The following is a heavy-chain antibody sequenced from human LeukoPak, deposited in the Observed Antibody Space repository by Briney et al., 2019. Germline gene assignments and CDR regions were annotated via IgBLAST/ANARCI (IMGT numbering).Heavy chain of an antibody. CDR3: ARGGIAAAGFDP. Sequence: PGGSLRLSCAASGFTFSSYSMKWVRQAPGKGLEWIGEIDHSGSTNYNPSLKSRVTISVDTSKNQFSLKLSSVTAADTAVYYCARGGIAAAGFDPWGQGTLVTVSS. V-gene: IGHV4-34*01. CDR1: GFTFSSYS. D-gene: IGHD6-13*01. CDR2: IDHSGST. J-gene: IGHJ5*02.